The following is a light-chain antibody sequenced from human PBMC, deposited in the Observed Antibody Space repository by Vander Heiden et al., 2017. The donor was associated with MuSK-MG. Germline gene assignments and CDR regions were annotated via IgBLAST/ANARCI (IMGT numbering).Light chain of an antibody. Sequence: QSALTQPRSVSGSPGQSVNLSCSGTSSHVPDYKIGSWYQLHPGNAPKVMIYDVTGRPAGVPGRFSASKSGNTASLTISGVQTEDEADYYCYSYAGNYTWVFGGGTKVTVL. CDR2: DVT. CDR3: YSYAGNYTWV. J-gene: IGLJ3*02. CDR1: SSHVPDYKI. V-gene: IGLV2-11*01.